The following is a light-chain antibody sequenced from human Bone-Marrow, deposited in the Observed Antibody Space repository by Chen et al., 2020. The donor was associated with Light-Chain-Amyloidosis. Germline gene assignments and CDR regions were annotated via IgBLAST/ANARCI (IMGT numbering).Light chain of an antibody. V-gene: IGKV3-20*01. CDR2: DAS. CDR1: QSISASY. Sequence: IVLTQSPGTLSLSPGERATLSCRTSQSISASYLAWYQHKPGQAPRLLMYDASTRATGIPDRFSGSGSETDFTLSISRLEPDDFAVYYCQHCGHSPKTFGQGTKVEIK. CDR3: QHCGHSPKT. J-gene: IGKJ1*01.